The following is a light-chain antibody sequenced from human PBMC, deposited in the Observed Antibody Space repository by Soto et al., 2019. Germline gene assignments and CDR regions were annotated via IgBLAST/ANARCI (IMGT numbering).Light chain of an antibody. Sequence: EIVLTQSPATLSVSLGIRVALTCMASQTISNYLTFYQQKPVQAPRLLIYDASNRATGIPARFSGSGSGTDFTLTISSLEPEDFAVYYCQHRSSRPRTFGQGTKVDIK. J-gene: IGKJ1*01. CDR1: QTISNY. V-gene: IGKV3-11*01. CDR2: DAS. CDR3: QHRSSRPRT.